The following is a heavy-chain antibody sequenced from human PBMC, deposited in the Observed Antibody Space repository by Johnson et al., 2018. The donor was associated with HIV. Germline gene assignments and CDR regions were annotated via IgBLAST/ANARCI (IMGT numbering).Heavy chain of an antibody. J-gene: IGHJ3*02. Sequence: VQLVESGGGLVQPGRSLRLSCAASGFRFDDYAMHWVRQAPGKGLEWVSGISWNSGSIGYADSVKGRFTISRDNAKNSLYLEMNSLRAEDTAMYYCAREHSSGWSGADAFDIWGQGTMVTVSS. V-gene: IGHV3-9*01. CDR1: GFRFDDYA. CDR2: ISWNSGSI. CDR3: AREHSSGWSGADAFDI. D-gene: IGHD6-19*01.